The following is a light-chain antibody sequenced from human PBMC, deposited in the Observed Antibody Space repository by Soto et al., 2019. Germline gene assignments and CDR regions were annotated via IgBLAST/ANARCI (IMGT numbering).Light chain of an antibody. V-gene: IGKV3-15*01. CDR3: QQYNNWPRT. Sequence: EIVMTQSPATLSVSPGERATLSCRASQSVSSNLAWYQQKPGQAPRLLISGASSRATGVPARFSGSVSGTEFTLTISSLQSEDFGVYYCQQYNNWPRTFGQGTKVDIK. J-gene: IGKJ1*01. CDR1: QSVSSN. CDR2: GAS.